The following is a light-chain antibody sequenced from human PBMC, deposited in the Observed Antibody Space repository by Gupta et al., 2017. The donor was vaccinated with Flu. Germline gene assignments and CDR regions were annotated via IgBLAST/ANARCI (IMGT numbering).Light chain of an antibody. J-gene: IGLJ3*02. V-gene: IGLV3-1*01. CDR3: QAWDTSTAV. CDR2: QDD. Sequence: GQTASITCSGNKLGEKYVSWYQQKPGQSPILVMFQDDKRPSGIPERFSGSNSNSGNTATLTISGTQALDEADYYCQAWDTSTAVFGGGTKLTVL. CDR1: KLGEKY.